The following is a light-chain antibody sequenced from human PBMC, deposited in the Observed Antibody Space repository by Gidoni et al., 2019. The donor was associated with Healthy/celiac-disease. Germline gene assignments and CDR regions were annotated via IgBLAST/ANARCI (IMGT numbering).Light chain of an antibody. Sequence: EIVLTQSPATLSLSPGERDTLSCRASQSVSSYVAWYQQKPGQAPRLLIYDASNRATGIPARFSGSGAGTYFTLTISSLEPEDFAFYYCQQRSNWPYTFGQGTKLEIK. J-gene: IGKJ2*01. CDR1: QSVSSY. V-gene: IGKV3-11*01. CDR3: QQRSNWPYT. CDR2: DAS.